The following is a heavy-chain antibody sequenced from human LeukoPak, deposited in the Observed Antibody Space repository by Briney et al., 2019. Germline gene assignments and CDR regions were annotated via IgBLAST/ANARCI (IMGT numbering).Heavy chain of an antibody. Sequence: SETLSLTCTVSGGSISSGDYYWSWIRQPPGKGLEWIGYIYYSGSTYYNPSLKSRVTISVDTSKNQFSLKLSSVTAADTAVYYCARDYGGVPAAVIWGQGTVVTVSS. CDR1: GGSISSGDYY. CDR2: IYYSGST. J-gene: IGHJ3*02. D-gene: IGHD2-2*01. V-gene: IGHV4-30-4*08. CDR3: ARDYGGVPAAVI.